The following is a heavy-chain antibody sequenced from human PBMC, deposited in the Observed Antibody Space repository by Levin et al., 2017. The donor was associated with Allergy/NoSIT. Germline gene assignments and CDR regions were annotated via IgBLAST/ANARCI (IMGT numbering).Heavy chain of an antibody. CDR2: INSDGTST. V-gene: IGHV3-74*01. CDR1: GFTFSSYW. J-gene: IGHJ4*02. Sequence: PSGGSLRLSCAASGFTFSSYWMHWVRQAPGKGLVWVSRINSDGTSTIYADSVKGRLTISRDNAKNTLYLQMNSLGAEDTAVYYCAKSGCSVGSCSLDDWGQGTLVTVSS. CDR3: AKSGCSVGSCSLDD. D-gene: IGHD2-15*01.